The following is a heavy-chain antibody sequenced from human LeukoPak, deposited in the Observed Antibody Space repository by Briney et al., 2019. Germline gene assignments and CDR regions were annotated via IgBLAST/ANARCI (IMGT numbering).Heavy chain of an antibody. J-gene: IGHJ4*02. Sequence: GGSLRLSCAASGFSVSSNYMSWVRQAPGKGLEWVSVINSGGSTYYADSVKGRFTISRDNSKNTLYLQMNSLRAEDTAVYYCARATVVHGYFDYWGQGTLVTVSS. D-gene: IGHD6-6*01. CDR2: INSGGST. V-gene: IGHV3-53*05. CDR3: ARATVVHGYFDY. CDR1: GFSVSSNY.